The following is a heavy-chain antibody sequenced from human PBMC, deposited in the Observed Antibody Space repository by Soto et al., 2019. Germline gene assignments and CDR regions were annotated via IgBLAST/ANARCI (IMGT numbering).Heavy chain of an antibody. CDR2: IYYTGST. Sequence: QVQLQESGPGLVKPSQTLSLTCTVSGGAFSSGGYYWSCIRQYPGEGLAWIGEIYYTGSTYCNPSLQSGVTISVDTSKNHFSLKLSSVTAADTAVYYCASCSGGSCFHNDIQDYYYYKVFWGKGTTVTVSS. V-gene: IGHV4-31*03. D-gene: IGHD2-15*01. J-gene: IGHJ6*03. CDR1: GGAFSSGGYY. CDR3: ASCSGGSCFHNDIQDYYYYKVF.